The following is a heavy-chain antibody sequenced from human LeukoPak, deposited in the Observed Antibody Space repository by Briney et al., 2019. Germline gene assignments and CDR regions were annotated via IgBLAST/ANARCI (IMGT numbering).Heavy chain of an antibody. D-gene: IGHD3-3*01. CDR2: FDPEDGET. CDR1: GNTLSELS. J-gene: IGHJ4*02. Sequence: GASVKVSCKVSGNTLSELSMHWVRQAPGKGLEWMGRFDPEDGETIYAQKFQGRVTMTEDTSTDTAYMELSSLRSEDTAVYYCANIDFWSGYSHHNFDYWGQGTLVTVSS. V-gene: IGHV1-24*01. CDR3: ANIDFWSGYSHHNFDY.